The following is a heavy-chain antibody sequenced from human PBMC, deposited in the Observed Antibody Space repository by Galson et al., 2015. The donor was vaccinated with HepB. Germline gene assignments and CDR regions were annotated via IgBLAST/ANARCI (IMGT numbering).Heavy chain of an antibody. D-gene: IGHD2-21*01. CDR2: IYYSGSI. CDR1: GGSISSGGYY. J-gene: IGHJ5*02. Sequence: TLSLTCTVSGGSISSGGYYWSWIRQHPGKGLEWIGYIYYSGSIYYNPSLKSRVTISVDTSKKQFSLKLNSVTAADTAVYYCARRLAYCSTTTNCPPNGGWFDPWGQGTLVTVSS. V-gene: IGHV4-31*03. CDR3: ARRLAYCSTTTNCPPNGGWFDP.